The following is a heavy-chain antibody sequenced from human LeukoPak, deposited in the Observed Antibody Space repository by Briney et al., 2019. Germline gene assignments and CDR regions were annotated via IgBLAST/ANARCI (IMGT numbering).Heavy chain of an antibody. CDR2: ISWNSGVI. D-gene: IGHD2-2*02. V-gene: IGHV3-9*01. J-gene: IGHJ3*02. Sequence: PGRSLRLSCAASGFTFDDYAMHWVRQAPGKGLEWVSGISWNSGVIGYADSVTGRFTISRDNARNSLHLQMNSLRAEDTALYYCTKDISPILNAFDIWGQGTMVTVSS. CDR1: GFTFDDYA. CDR3: TKDISPILNAFDI.